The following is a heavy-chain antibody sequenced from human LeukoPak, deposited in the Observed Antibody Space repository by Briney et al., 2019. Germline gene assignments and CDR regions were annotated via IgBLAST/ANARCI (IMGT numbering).Heavy chain of an antibody. D-gene: IGHD3-10*01. CDR2: ISHSGST. J-gene: IGHJ4*02. V-gene: IGHV4-34*01. Sequence: PSETLSLTCAVYGGSFSGYYWSWIRQPPGKGLEWIGEISHSGSTNYNPSLKSRVTISVDTSKNQFSLKLSSVTAADTAVYYCARAAMVRGACFDYWGQGTLVTVSS. CDR1: GGSFSGYY. CDR3: ARAAMVRGACFDY.